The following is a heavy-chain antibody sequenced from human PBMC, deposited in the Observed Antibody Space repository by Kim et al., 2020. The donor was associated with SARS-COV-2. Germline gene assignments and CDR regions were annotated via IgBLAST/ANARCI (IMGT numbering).Heavy chain of an antibody. CDR1: GFTFSSYA. CDR2: ISYDGSNK. CDR3: ARDYDILTGYYNPHYYY. Sequence: GGSLRLSCAASGFTFSSYAMHWVRQAPGKGLEWVAVISYDGSNKYYADSVKGRFTISRDNSKNTLYLQMNSLRAEDTAVYYCARDYDILTGYYNPHYYY. J-gene: IGHJ6*01. D-gene: IGHD3-9*01. V-gene: IGHV3-30*04.